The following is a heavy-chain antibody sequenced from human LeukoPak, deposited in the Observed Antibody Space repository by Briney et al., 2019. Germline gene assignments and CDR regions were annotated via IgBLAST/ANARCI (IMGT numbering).Heavy chain of an antibody. V-gene: IGHV3-30*03. CDR1: GFTFSSHG. Sequence: GRSLRLSCAASGFTFSSHGIHWVRQAPGKGLEWVAVISKDASKESYGDSVKGRFTISRDNSKNTVYLQMNSLRVEDTAVYYCATSGVKSVTTHGPWGQGTLVTVSS. CDR2: ISKDASKE. CDR3: ATSGVKSVTTHGP. J-gene: IGHJ5*02. D-gene: IGHD4-17*01.